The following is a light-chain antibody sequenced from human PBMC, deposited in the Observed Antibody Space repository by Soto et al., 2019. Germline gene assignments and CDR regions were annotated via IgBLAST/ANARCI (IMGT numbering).Light chain of an antibody. CDR1: QDISNY. V-gene: IGKV1-39*01. Sequence: DIQMTQSPSSLSASVGDRVTITCQASQDISNYLNWYQQKPGKAPKLLIYDASNLETGVPSRFSGSGSGTDFTLTISSLQPEDFATYYCQQGYSTPLTFGGGTKVDIK. CDR2: DAS. CDR3: QQGYSTPLT. J-gene: IGKJ4*01.